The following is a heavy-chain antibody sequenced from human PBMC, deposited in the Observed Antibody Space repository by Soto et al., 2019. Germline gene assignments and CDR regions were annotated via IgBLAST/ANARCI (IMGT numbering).Heavy chain of an antibody. Sequence: SETLSLTCTVSGGSISSYYWSWIRQPPGKGLEWIGYIYYSGSTNYNPSLKSRVTISVDTSKNQFSLKLSSVTAADTAVYYCARSYYDFWSGYLTGGYLDYWGQGTLVTVSS. D-gene: IGHD3-3*01. CDR1: GGSISSYY. J-gene: IGHJ4*02. CDR3: ARSYYDFWSGYLTGGYLDY. CDR2: IYYSGST. V-gene: IGHV4-59*01.